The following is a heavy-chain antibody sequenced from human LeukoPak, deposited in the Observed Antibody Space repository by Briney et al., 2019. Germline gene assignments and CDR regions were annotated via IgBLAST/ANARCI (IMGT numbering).Heavy chain of an antibody. CDR2: IHSSGTTI. Sequence: GGSLRLSCAAPGFTFSRYEMNWVRQAPGKGLEWISYIHSSGTTIYYADSVKGRFTISRDNAKNSVYLQMNSLRADDTAVYYCMRDGFGETLHNGMDVWGQGTTVTVSS. V-gene: IGHV3-48*03. CDR3: MRDGFGETLHNGMDV. CDR1: GFTFSRYE. J-gene: IGHJ6*02. D-gene: IGHD3-16*01.